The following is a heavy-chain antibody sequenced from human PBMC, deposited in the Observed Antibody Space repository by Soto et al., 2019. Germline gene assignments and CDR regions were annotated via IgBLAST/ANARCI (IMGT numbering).Heavy chain of an antibody. J-gene: IGHJ4*02. Sequence: PSQTLSLTCAISGDSVSSNSAAWNWIRQSPSRGLEWLGRTYYRSKWYNDYAVSVKSRITINPDTSKNQFSLQLNSVTPEDTAVYYCARDWRAAGRTEPSQYYFDYWGQGTLVTVSS. CDR2: TYYRSKWYN. CDR1: GDSVSSNSAA. V-gene: IGHV6-1*01. D-gene: IGHD6-13*01. CDR3: ARDWRAAGRTEPSQYYFDY.